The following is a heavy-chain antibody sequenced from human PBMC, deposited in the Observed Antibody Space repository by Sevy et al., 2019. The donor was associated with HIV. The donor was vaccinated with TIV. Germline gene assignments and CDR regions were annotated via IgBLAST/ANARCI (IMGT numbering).Heavy chain of an antibody. V-gene: IGHV3-30*18. CDR1: GISFTTSG. D-gene: IGHD3-9*01. Sequence: GGSLRLSCVVSGISFTTSGMHWVRQAPGKGLEWVAVISYHGRDKFYAQSVKGLSTFSRYNSKNMLYLQMNSLRAEDTAVYYCAKDFTGYNGMDVWCQVTMVTVSS. CDR2: ISYHGRDK. J-gene: IGHJ6*02. CDR3: AKDFTGYNGMDV.